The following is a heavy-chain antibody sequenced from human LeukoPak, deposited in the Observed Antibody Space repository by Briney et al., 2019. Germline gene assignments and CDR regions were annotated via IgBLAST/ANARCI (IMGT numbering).Heavy chain of an antibody. CDR2: INPNSGGT. CDR1: GYTFTGYY. Sequence: GASVKVSCKASGYTFTGYYMHWVRQAPGQGLEWMGWINPNSGGTNYAQKFQGRVTMTRDTSISTACMELSRLRSDDTAVYYCARVGNRMVRGVIHNWFDPWGQGTLVAVSS. J-gene: IGHJ5*02. V-gene: IGHV1-2*02. CDR3: ARVGNRMVRGVIHNWFDP. D-gene: IGHD3-10*01.